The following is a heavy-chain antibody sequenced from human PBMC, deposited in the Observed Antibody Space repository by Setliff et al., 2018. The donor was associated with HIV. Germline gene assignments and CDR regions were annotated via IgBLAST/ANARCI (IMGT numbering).Heavy chain of an antibody. V-gene: IGHV1-69*05. D-gene: IGHD1-26*01. Sequence: KVSCKASGGTFSSYAISWVRQAPGQGLEWIGGIIPIFGTANYAQKFQGRVTITTDESTGTTYMELSSLRSEDTAVYYCAREVGTYSGSYAVADGFDIWGQGTMVTVS. CDR3: AREVGTYSGSYAVADGFDI. CDR1: GGTFSSYA. CDR2: IIPIFGTA. J-gene: IGHJ3*02.